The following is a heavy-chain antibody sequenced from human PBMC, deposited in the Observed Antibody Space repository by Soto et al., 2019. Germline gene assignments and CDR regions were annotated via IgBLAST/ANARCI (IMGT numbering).Heavy chain of an antibody. J-gene: IGHJ4*02. CDR3: AADFPGGGYPIDY. Sequence: SETLSLTCAVSGDSIITSDWWSWVRQPPGKGLEWIGEVYHTGKPNYSPSLKSRVTISVDTSKNQFSLKLTSVTAADTAIYYCAADFPGGGYPIDYWGQGTLVTVSS. V-gene: IGHV4-4*02. CDR1: GDSIITSDW. CDR2: VYHTGKP. D-gene: IGHD2-8*02.